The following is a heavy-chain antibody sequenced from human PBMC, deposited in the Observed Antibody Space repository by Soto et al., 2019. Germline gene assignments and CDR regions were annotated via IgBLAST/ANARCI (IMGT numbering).Heavy chain of an antibody. CDR3: SRVGTGTNSYYYYYYGMDV. CDR2: IIPIFGTA. V-gene: IGHV1-69*13. Sequence: SVKVSCKASGGTFSSYAISWVRQAPGQGLEWMGGIIPIFGTANYAQKFQGRVTITADESTSTAYMELSSLRSEDTAVYYCSRVGTGTNSYYYYYYGMDVWGQGTTVTVSS. D-gene: IGHD1-1*01. CDR1: GGTFSSYA. J-gene: IGHJ6*02.